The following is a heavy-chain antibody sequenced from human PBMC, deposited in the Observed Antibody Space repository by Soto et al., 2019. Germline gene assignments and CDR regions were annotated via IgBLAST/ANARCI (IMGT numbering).Heavy chain of an antibody. J-gene: IGHJ3*02. CDR3: AKTANGWFSAFDI. D-gene: IGHD6-19*01. CDR2: ISGSGGTT. CDR1: GFTFSSYA. Sequence: EVQLLESGGGLVQPGGSLRLSCAASGFTFSSYAMSWVRQAPGKGLEWVSAISGSGGTTYYADSVKGRFTFSRDNSKNTLYLQMNSLGAEGTAVYYCAKTANGWFSAFDIWGQGTMVTVSS. V-gene: IGHV3-23*01.